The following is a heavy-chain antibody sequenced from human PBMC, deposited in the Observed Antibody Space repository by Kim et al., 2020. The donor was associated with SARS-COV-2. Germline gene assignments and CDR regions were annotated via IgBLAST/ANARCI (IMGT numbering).Heavy chain of an antibody. Sequence: GGSLRLSCAASGFTFSSYGMHWVRQAPGKGLEWVAVISYDGSNKYYADSVKGRFTFSRDNSKNTLYLQMNSLRADDTAVYYCAKDGKVSHYYDSSGFYSYFDCWGHGTLVTVSS. CDR2: ISYDGSNK. CDR3: AKDGKVSHYYDSSGFYSYFDC. D-gene: IGHD3-22*01. CDR1: GFTFSSYG. V-gene: IGHV3-30*18. J-gene: IGHJ4*01.